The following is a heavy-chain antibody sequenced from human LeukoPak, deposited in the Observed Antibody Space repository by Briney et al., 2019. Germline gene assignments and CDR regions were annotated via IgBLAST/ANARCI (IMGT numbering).Heavy chain of an antibody. V-gene: IGHV1-2*02. CDR1: GYTFTGYY. CDR2: INPNSGDT. Sequence: ASVKVSCKASGYTFTGYYMHWVRQAPGQGLEWMGWINPNSGDTNYAQKFQGRVTVTRDTSISTAYMELSRLRSDDTAVYDCARVGSSGWYVHPTLDYWGQGTLLTVSS. J-gene: IGHJ4*02. D-gene: IGHD6-19*01. CDR3: ARVGSSGWYVHPTLDY.